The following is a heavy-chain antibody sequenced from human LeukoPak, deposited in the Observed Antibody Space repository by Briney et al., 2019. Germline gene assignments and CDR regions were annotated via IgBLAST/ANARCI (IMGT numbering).Heavy chain of an antibody. CDR3: ASTLYDFWSGYPTYYMDV. Sequence: PSETLSLTCAVYGGSFSGYYWSWIRQPPGKELEWIGEINHSGSTNYNPSLKSRVTISVDTSKNQFSLKLSSVTAADTAAYYCASTLYDFWSGYPTYYMDVWGKGTTVTVSS. CDR2: INHSGST. J-gene: IGHJ6*03. D-gene: IGHD3-3*01. CDR1: GGSFSGYY. V-gene: IGHV4-34*01.